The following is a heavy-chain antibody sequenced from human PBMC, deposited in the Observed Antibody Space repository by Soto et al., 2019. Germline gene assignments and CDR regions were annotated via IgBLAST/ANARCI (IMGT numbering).Heavy chain of an antibody. CDR2: ISYDGSNK. J-gene: IGHJ6*02. CDR1: GFTFSSYG. D-gene: IGHD1-7*01. Sequence: QVQLVESGGGVVQPGRSLRLSCAASGFTFSSYGMHWVRQAPGKGLEWVAVISYDGSNKYYADSVKGRFTISRYNSKNTLYLQMNSLRAEDTAVYYCAKSKLELGNYYGMDVWGQGTTVTVSS. CDR3: AKSKLELGNYYGMDV. V-gene: IGHV3-30*18.